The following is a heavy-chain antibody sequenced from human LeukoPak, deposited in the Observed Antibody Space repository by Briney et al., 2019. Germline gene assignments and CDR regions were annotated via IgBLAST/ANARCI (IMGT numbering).Heavy chain of an antibody. CDR1: GYTFTGYY. Sequence: ASVKVSCKASGYTFTGYYMHWVRQAPGQGLEWMGWINPNSGGTNYAQKFQGRVTMTRDTSISTAYMELSRLRSDDTAVYYCARGTFLGYCSSTSCPPNWFDPWGQGTLVTVSS. V-gene: IGHV1-2*02. CDR3: ARGTFLGYCSSTSCPPNWFDP. D-gene: IGHD2-2*01. J-gene: IGHJ5*02. CDR2: INPNSGGT.